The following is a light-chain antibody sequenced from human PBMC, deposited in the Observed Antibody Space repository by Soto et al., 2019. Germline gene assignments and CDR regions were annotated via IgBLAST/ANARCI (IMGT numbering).Light chain of an antibody. V-gene: IGKV3-20*01. Sequence: EIVLTQSPGTLSLSPGERATLSCRASHNININYLAWYQQKPGQGPRVLMYGASSRATGIPDRFSGSGSRTDFTLTSTRLEPEDFATYYCQQYDTSPRTFGQGTKVEIK. CDR2: GAS. J-gene: IGKJ1*01. CDR3: QQYDTSPRT. CDR1: HNININY.